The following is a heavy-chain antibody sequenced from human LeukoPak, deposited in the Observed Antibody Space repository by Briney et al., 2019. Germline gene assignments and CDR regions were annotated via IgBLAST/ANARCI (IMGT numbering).Heavy chain of an antibody. D-gene: IGHD3-10*01. J-gene: IGHJ4*02. CDR2: ISGSGGST. Sequence: GGPLRLSCAASGFTFSSYGMSWVRQAPGKGLEWVSAISGSGGSTYYADSVKGRFTISRDNSKNTLYLQMNSLRAEDTAVYYCLGVWFGELWGTDYWGQGTLVTVSS. V-gene: IGHV3-23*01. CDR1: GFTFSSYG. CDR3: LGVWFGELWGTDY.